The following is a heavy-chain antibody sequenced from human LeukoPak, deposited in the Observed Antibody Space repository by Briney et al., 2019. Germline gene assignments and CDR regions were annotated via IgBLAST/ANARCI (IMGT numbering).Heavy chain of an antibody. CDR1: GYTFTGYY. Sequence: GASVKVSCKASGYTFTGYYMHWVRQAPGQGLEWMGWINPNSGGTNYAQKFQGRVTMTRDTSISTAYMELSRLRSDDTAVYYCARAGWLRSGWFDYWGQGTLVTVSS. CDR3: ARAGWLRSGWFDY. V-gene: IGHV1-2*02. CDR2: INPNSGGT. J-gene: IGHJ4*02. D-gene: IGHD5-12*01.